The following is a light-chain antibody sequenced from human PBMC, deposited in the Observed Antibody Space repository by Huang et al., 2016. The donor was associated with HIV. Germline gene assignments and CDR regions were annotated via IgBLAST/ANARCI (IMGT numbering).Light chain of an antibody. CDR1: QSVSFD. J-gene: IGKJ1*01. CDR2: GAS. Sequence: EIVMTQSPATLSVSPGERATLSCRATQSVSFDLAWYQQRRGQAPRLLIYGASTRPTGIPARFSGSGAGTEFTLTISSLQSEDFAVYYCQQYNNWPWTFGQGTKVEIE. V-gene: IGKV3-15*01. CDR3: QQYNNWPWT.